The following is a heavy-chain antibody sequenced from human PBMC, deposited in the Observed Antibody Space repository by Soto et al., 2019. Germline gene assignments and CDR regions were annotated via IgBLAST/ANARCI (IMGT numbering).Heavy chain of an antibody. Sequence: ASVKVSCKASGYTFTDYYMHWVRQAPGQGLEWLGWIYPKYGGTNYAQKFQDRVTMTRDTSISTVYMELSSLTSDDTAVYYCARATATIISTSNYLGMDVWGQGTTVTVSS. CDR2: IYPKYGGT. CDR3: ARATATIISTSNYLGMDV. J-gene: IGHJ6*02. V-gene: IGHV1-2*02. CDR1: GYTFTDYY. D-gene: IGHD2-15*01.